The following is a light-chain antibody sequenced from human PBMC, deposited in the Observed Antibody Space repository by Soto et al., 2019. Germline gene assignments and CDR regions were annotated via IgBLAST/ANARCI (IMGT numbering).Light chain of an antibody. J-gene: IGKJ1*01. CDR2: GVS. CDR3: QQYGSSPT. V-gene: IGKV3-20*01. Sequence: EIVLSQSPGPLSLSPGERATPSCRASQSVSSNYLAWYQQKPGLAPRLLIYGVSSRATGIPDRFSGSGSGTDFTLTISRLEPEDFAVYYCQQYGSSPTFGQGTKVDI. CDR1: QSVSSNY.